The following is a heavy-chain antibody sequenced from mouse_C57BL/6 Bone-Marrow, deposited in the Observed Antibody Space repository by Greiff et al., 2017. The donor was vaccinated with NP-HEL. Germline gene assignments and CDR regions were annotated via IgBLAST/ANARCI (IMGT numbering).Heavy chain of an antibody. Sequence: DVHLVESGGGLVKPGGSLKLSCAASGFTFSSYAMSWVRQTPEKRLEWVATISDGGSYTYYPDNVKGRFTISRDNAKNNLYLQMSHLKSEDTAMYYCARPYYDYDGYAMDYWGQGTSVTVSS. CDR1: GFTFSSYA. CDR2: ISDGGSYT. D-gene: IGHD2-4*01. CDR3: ARPYYDYDGYAMDY. V-gene: IGHV5-4*01. J-gene: IGHJ4*01.